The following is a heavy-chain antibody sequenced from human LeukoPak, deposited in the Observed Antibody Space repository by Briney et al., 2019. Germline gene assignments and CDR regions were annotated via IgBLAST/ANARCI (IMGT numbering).Heavy chain of an antibody. J-gene: IGHJ4*02. CDR3: AKDRSGWYFDY. CDR2: ISYDGSNK. D-gene: IGHD6-19*01. Sequence: GGSLRLSCAASGFTFFSYSMNWVRQAPGKGLEWVAVISYDGSNKYYADSVKGRFTISRDNSKNTLYLQMNSLRAEDTAVYYCAKDRSGWYFDYWGQGTLVTVSS. CDR1: GFTFFSYS. V-gene: IGHV3-30*18.